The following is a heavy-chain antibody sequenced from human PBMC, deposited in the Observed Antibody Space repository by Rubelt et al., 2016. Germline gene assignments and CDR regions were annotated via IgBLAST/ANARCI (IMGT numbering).Heavy chain of an antibody. D-gene: IGHD1-26*01. CDR3: ARCNEWEGLTISCAFDN. V-gene: IGHV3-30*03. CDR2: ISYDGSKK. Sequence: VGSLRLSCAASGFTFSSYGMHWVRQAPGEGPQWAAVISYDGSKKYYAASVKGRFTISRDNSKKTLFLQMDSLRPEDTALDFCARCNEWEGLTISCAFDNWGQGTLVTVSS. J-gene: IGHJ4*02. CDR1: GFTFSSYG.